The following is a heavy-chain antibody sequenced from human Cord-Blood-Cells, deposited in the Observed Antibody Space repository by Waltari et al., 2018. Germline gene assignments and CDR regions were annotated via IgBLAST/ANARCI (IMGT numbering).Heavy chain of an antibody. CDR1: GGSFSGYY. D-gene: IGHD3-22*01. J-gene: IGHJ3*02. V-gene: IGHV4-34*01. CDR2: INHRGIP. CDR3: ARCDSSGYKEAFDI. Sequence: QVQLQQWGAGLLKPSETLSLTCAVYGGSFSGYYWSWIRQPPGKGLEWIGEINHRGIPNYNPSLKSRVTISVDTSKNQFSLKLSSVTAADTAVYYCARCDSSGYKEAFDIWGQGTMVTVSS.